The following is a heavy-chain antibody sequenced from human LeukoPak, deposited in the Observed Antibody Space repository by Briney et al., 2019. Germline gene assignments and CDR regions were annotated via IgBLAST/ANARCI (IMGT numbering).Heavy chain of an antibody. CDR1: GGSISSGSYY. CDR2: IYTSGST. V-gene: IGHV4-61*02. D-gene: IGHD1-26*01. Sequence: SETLSLTCTVSGGSISSGSYYWSWIRRPAGKGLEWIGRIYTSGSTNYNPSLKSRVTISVDTSKNQFSLKLSSVTAADTAVYYCARIQSGSSDYYYYYYMDVWGKGTTVTISS. J-gene: IGHJ6*03. CDR3: ARIQSGSSDYYYYYYMDV.